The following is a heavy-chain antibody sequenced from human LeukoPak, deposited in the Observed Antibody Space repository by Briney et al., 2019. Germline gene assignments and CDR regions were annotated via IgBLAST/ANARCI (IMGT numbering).Heavy chain of an antibody. CDR3: ARRGYDYVWGSYRYWDY. CDR2: INHSGST. CDR1: GGSFSGYY. Sequence: SETLSLTCAVYGGSFSGYYWSWIRQPPGKGLEWIGEINHSGSTNYNPSLKSRVTISVDTSKNQFSLKLSSVTAADTAVYYCARRGYDYVWGSYRYWDYWGQGTLVTVSS. J-gene: IGHJ4*02. D-gene: IGHD3-16*02. V-gene: IGHV4-34*01.